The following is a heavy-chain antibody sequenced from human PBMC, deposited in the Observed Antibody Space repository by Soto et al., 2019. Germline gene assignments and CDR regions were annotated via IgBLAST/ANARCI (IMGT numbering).Heavy chain of an antibody. CDR2: ISYDGSNK. J-gene: IGHJ6*02. Sequence: GGSLRLSCAASGFTFSSYGMHWVRQAPGKGLEWVAVISYDGSNKYYADSVKGRFTISRDNSKNTLYLQMNSLRAEDTAVYYCAKEAPFNLGYCSGGSCYRPADGMDVWGQGTTVTVSS. D-gene: IGHD2-15*01. V-gene: IGHV3-30*18. CDR3: AKEAPFNLGYCSGGSCYRPADGMDV. CDR1: GFTFSSYG.